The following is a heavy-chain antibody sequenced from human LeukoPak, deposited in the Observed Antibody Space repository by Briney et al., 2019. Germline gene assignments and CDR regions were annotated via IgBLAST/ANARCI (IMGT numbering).Heavy chain of an antibody. D-gene: IGHD3-10*01. CDR2: IDHSGST. Sequence: SETLSLTCAVYDESFSGYYCSWIRQPPRKGLEWIGEIDHSGSTNYNPSLQSRVTISVDTSKNQFSLKVSSVSAADTAVYYCAKGNRPYGEHEAFDIWGHGTTVTVSP. V-gene: IGHV4-34*01. J-gene: IGHJ3*02. CDR3: AKGNRPYGEHEAFDI. CDR1: DESFSGYY.